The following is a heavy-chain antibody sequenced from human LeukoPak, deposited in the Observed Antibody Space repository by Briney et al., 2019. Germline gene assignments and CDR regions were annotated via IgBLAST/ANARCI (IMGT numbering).Heavy chain of an antibody. Sequence: SETLSLTCAVYGGSLSGYYWTWIRQTPGKGLGWIGEINYSGNTNYNRSLKSRVTISADTSKNQFSLRLSSVTAADTAVYYCARRGTAYCRGGNCYSDKYFDYWGQGTQVTVSS. J-gene: IGHJ4*02. V-gene: IGHV4-34*01. CDR1: GGSLSGYY. D-gene: IGHD2-15*01. CDR3: ARRGTAYCRGGNCYSDKYFDY. CDR2: INYSGNT.